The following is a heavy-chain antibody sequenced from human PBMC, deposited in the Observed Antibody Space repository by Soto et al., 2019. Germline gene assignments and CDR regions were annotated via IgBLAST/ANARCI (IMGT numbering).Heavy chain of an antibody. D-gene: IGHD2-21*01. CDR1: KGSISSNY. CDR3: ARLGAYYQSLDP. J-gene: IGHJ5*02. Sequence: PSETLSLTCTVSKGSISSNYWSWIRQPPGKGLEWIGYSGGTNYNPSLKSRVTISVDTSKNQFSLKLASVTASDTAVYYCARLGAYYQSLDPWGPGTLVTVSS. CDR2: SGGT. V-gene: IGHV4-59*01.